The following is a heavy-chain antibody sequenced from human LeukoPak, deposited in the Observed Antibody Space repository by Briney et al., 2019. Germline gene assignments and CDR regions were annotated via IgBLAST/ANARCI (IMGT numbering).Heavy chain of an antibody. Sequence: PSQTLSLTCAVSGGSISSGGYSWSWIRQPPGKGLEWIGYIYHSGSTYYNPSLKSRVTISVDRSKNQFSLKLSSVTAADTAVYYCARGAKMATRGFDYWGQGTLVTVSS. CDR2: IYHSGST. D-gene: IGHD5-12*01. CDR3: ARGAKMATRGFDY. CDR1: GGSISSGGYS. V-gene: IGHV4-30-2*01. J-gene: IGHJ4*02.